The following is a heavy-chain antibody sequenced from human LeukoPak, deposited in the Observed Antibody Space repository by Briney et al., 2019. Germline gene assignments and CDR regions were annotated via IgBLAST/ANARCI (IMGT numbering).Heavy chain of an antibody. D-gene: IGHD3-22*01. CDR2: INPNSGGT. V-gene: IGHV1-2*02. CDR1: GYTFTDYY. Sequence: VASVKVSCKASGYTFTDYYIHWVRQAPGQGLEWMGWINPNSGGTNYAQKFQGRVTMTRDTSISTAYMELSRLRSDDTAVYYCARSHRTLTWYYYDSSGYSADAFDIWGQGTMVTVSS. CDR3: ARSHRTLTWYYYDSSGYSADAFDI. J-gene: IGHJ3*02.